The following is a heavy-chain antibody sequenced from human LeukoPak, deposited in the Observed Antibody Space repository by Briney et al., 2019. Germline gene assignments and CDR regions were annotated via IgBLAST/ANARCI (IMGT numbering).Heavy chain of an antibody. J-gene: IGHJ3*02. V-gene: IGHV4-39*07. CDR1: GDSISGSSYY. CDR2: IYYSGST. CDR3: ARSDNSDALDAFDI. D-gene: IGHD6-19*01. Sequence: SETLSLTCSVSGDSISGSSYYWGWIRQPPGKGLEWIGSIYYSGSTYYNPSLKSRVTISVDTSKNQFSLKLSSVTAADTAVYYCARSDNSDALDAFDIWGQGTMVTVSS.